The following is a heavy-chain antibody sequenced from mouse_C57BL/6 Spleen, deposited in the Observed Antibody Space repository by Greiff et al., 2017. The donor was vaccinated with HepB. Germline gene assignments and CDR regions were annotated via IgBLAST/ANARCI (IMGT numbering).Heavy chain of an antibody. D-gene: IGHD3-2*02. CDR2: INPNNGGT. V-gene: IGHV1-18*01. J-gene: IGHJ3*01. CDR3: ATAQATFAY. Sequence: VQLQQSGPELVKPGASVKIPCKASGYTFTDYNMDWVKQSHGKSLEWIGDINPNNGGTIYNQKFKGKATLTVDKSSSTAYMELRSLTSEDTAVYYCATAQATFAYWGQGTLVTVSA. CDR1: GYTFTDYN.